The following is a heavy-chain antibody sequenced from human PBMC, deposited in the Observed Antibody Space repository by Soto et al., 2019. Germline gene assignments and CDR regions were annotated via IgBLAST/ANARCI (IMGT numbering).Heavy chain of an antibody. CDR2: ISNSDDST. Sequence: EVKLLESGGGLVQPGGSLRLSCTTSGFTFSRHAMTWVRQAPGRGLQWVSSISNSDDSTYYAASVKGRFTISRDISRSTLYLQIDSLRAEDTAVYYCAKGYGDSDSWGQGTQVIVSS. V-gene: IGHV3-23*01. CDR3: AKGYGDSDS. D-gene: IGHD4-17*01. J-gene: IGHJ4*02. CDR1: GFTFSRHA.